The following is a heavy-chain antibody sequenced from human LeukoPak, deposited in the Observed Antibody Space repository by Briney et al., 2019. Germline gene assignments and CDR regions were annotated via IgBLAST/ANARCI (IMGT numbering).Heavy chain of an antibody. CDR3: ARDLYRIVVVPHYFDY. CDR1: GFIFSSYW. J-gene: IGHJ4*02. V-gene: IGHV3-7*01. D-gene: IGHD3-22*01. Sequence: PGGSLRLSSAASGFIFSSYWMSWVRQAPGTGLEWVANKKQEGSEKYYVDSVKGRFTISRDNAKNSLYLQMNSLRAEDTAVYYCARDLYRIVVVPHYFDYWGQGTLVTVSS. CDR2: KKQEGSEK.